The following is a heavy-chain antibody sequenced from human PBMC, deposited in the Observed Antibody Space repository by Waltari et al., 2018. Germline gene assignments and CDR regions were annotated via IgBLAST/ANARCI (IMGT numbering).Heavy chain of an antibody. V-gene: IGHV4-39*01. D-gene: IGHD6-19*01. CDR1: GGSISSSSYY. CDR3: RSSGWYGVWYFDL. CDR2: IYYSGST. Sequence: QLPLQESGPGLVKPSETLSLTCTVSGGSISSSSYYWGWIRQPPGKGLEWIGSIYYSGSTSYNPSLKSRVTISVDTSKNQFSLKLSSVTAADTAVYYCRSSGWYGVWYFDLWGRGTLVTVSS. J-gene: IGHJ2*01.